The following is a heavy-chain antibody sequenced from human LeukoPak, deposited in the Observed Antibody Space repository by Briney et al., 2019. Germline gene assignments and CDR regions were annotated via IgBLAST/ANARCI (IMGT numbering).Heavy chain of an antibody. CDR1: GFTFSTYG. V-gene: IGHV3-23*01. CDR2: ISGSGGGT. J-gene: IGHJ4*02. CDR3: AKSDYFDS. Sequence: GGSLRLSCAASGFTFSTYGMSWVRQAPGKGLEWVSAISGSGGGTYYADSVKGRFTISRDNARNTLYLQMNSLRAEDTAVYYCAKSDYFDSWGQGTLVTVSS.